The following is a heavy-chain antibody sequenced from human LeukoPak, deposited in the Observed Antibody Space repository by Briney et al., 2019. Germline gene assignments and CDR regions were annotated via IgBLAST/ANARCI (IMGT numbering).Heavy chain of an antibody. D-gene: IGHD3-22*01. CDR2: ISYDGSNK. CDR3: ATSNPYYYDSSGYYLGFDY. J-gene: IGHJ4*02. Sequence: GGSLRLSCAASGFTFSSYAMHWVRQAPGKGLEWVAVISYDGSNKYYADSVKGRFTISRDNSKNTLYLQMNSLRAGDTAVYYCATSNPYYYDSSGYYLGFDYWGQGTLVTVSS. V-gene: IGHV3-30-3*01. CDR1: GFTFSSYA.